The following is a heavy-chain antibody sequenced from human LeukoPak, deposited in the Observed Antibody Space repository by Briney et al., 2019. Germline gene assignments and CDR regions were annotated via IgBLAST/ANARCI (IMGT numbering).Heavy chain of an antibody. Sequence: SETLSLTCTVSGGSISSHYWSWIRQPPRKGLEWIGYIYYSGSTNYNPSLKSRVTISVDTSKNQFSLKLSSVTAADTAVYYCARNGAVAGTTGGYDYWGQGTLVTVSS. CDR2: IYYSGST. CDR1: GGSISSHY. D-gene: IGHD6-19*01. V-gene: IGHV4-59*11. CDR3: ARNGAVAGTTGGYDY. J-gene: IGHJ4*02.